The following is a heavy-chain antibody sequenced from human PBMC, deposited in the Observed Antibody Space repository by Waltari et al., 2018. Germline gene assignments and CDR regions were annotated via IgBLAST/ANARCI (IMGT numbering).Heavy chain of an antibody. D-gene: IGHD5-12*01. CDR2: IRSKAYGGTT. V-gene: IGHV3-49*03. J-gene: IGHJ4*02. CDR3: ARGASWGYDYELPPY. CDR1: GFTFGDYA. Sequence: EVQLVESGGGLVQPGRSLRLSCTASGFTFGDYAMSWFRQAPGKGLEWVGFIRSKAYGGTTEYAASVKGRFTISRDNAKNALYLQMNSLRAEDTAVYYCARGASWGYDYELPPYWGQGTLVTVSS.